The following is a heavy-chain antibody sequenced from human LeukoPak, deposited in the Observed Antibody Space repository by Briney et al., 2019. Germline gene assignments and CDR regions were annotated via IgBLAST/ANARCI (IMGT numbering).Heavy chain of an antibody. J-gene: IGHJ6*03. CDR3: ARVGEGRYYQYYYMDV. V-gene: IGHV3-64*01. D-gene: IGHD1-26*01. CDR1: GFTLSSYA. CDR2: ISKNGGNT. Sequence: GGSLRLSCAASGFTLSSYAMHWVRQAPGKGLEYVSSISKNGGNTYYANSVKGRFSISRDNSKNTLYLQMGSLRTEDMAVYYCARVGEGRYYQYYYMDVWGKGTTVSVSS.